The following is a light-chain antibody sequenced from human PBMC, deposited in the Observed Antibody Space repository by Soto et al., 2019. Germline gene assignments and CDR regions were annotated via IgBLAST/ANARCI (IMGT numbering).Light chain of an antibody. CDR2: GAA. CDR1: QSISIS. CDR3: QQSYTSLALT. V-gene: IGKV1-39*01. J-gene: IGKJ4*01. Sequence: DIQLTQSPSSLSASVGDRVTITCRASQSISISLNWYQHKPGRAPKLLIFGAATLHTGVPPRFSGRGSGTNFTLTITSLQPEDCATYYCQQSYTSLALTFGGGTKVEI.